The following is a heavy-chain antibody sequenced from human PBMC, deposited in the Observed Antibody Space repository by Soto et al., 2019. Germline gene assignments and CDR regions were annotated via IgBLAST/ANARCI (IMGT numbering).Heavy chain of an antibody. D-gene: IGHD3-10*01. V-gene: IGHV3-30*18. J-gene: IGHJ3*02. CDR1: GFTFSSYG. CDR3: AKDLPDPENGELLYRGAFDI. CDR2: ISYDGSNK. Sequence: QVQLVESGGGVVQPGRSLRLSCAASGFTFSSYGMHWVRQAPGKGLEWVAVISYDGSNKYYADSVKGRFTISRDNSKNTLYLQMNSLRAEDTAVYYCAKDLPDPENGELLYRGAFDIWGQGTMVTVSS.